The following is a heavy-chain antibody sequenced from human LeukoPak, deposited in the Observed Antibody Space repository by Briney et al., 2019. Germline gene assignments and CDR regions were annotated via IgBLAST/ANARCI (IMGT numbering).Heavy chain of an antibody. Sequence: PSETPSLTCTVSGGSISSSSYYWGWIRQPPGKGLEWIGSIYYSGSTYYNPSLKSRVTISVDTSKNQFSLKLSSVTAADTAVYYCASIIGITMVRGASSWFDPWGQGTLVTVSS. V-gene: IGHV4-39*01. CDR1: GGSISSSSYY. D-gene: IGHD3-10*01. J-gene: IGHJ5*02. CDR2: IYYSGST. CDR3: ASIIGITMVRGASSWFDP.